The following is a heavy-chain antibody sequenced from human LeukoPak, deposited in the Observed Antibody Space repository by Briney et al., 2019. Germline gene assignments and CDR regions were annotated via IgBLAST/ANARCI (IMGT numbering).Heavy chain of an antibody. CDR3: ARGVAVAGIPI. D-gene: IGHD6-19*01. Sequence: SETLSLTCTVSGGSINGYYWSWIRQPPGKGLEWIGYSYYTGSTNYKPSLKSRLTISVDTSKNQFSLKLSSVTAADTAVYYCARGVAVAGIPIWGQGTLVTVSS. CDR1: GGSINGYY. J-gene: IGHJ4*02. V-gene: IGHV4-59*01. CDR2: SYYTGST.